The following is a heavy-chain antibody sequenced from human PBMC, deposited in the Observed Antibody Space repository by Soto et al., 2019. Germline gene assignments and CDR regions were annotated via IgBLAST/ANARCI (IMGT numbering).Heavy chain of an antibody. CDR2: IYYIGST. J-gene: IGHJ4*02. CDR1: GGSIRNYY. D-gene: IGHD3-22*01. V-gene: IGHV4-59*01. Sequence: SETLSLTCTVSGGSIRNYYWTWIRQPPEKGLEWIGYIYYIGSTNYNPSLKSRVTISVDTSQNQFSLRLSSVTAADTAVYYSARIVNHYDSSTYYGRYFDYWGQAALVTVSS. CDR3: ARIVNHYDSSTYYGRYFDY.